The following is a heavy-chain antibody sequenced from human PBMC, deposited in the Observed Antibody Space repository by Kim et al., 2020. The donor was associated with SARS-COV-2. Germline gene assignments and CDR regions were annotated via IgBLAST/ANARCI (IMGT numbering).Heavy chain of an antibody. CDR1: GFTFSSYS. D-gene: IGHD3-9*01. CDR2: ISSSSSTI. Sequence: GGSLRLSCAASGFTFSSYSMNWVRQAPGKGLEWVSYISSSSSTIYYADAVKGRFTISRDNAKNSLYLQMNSLRAEDTAVYYCAREVDDILTGYYRFDYWGQGPLVTVSS. J-gene: IGHJ4*02. V-gene: IGHV3-48*04. CDR3: AREVDDILTGYYRFDY.